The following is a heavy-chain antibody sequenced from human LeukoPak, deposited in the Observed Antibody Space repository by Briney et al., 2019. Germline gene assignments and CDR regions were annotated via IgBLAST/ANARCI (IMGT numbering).Heavy chain of an antibody. J-gene: IGHJ4*02. D-gene: IGHD1-26*01. Sequence: WGSLRLSCAASGFTFSDYYMSWIRQAPGKGLEWVSYISKSSGNTNYADSVKGRFTISRDNAKNSLYLQMNSLRAEDTAVYYCARVRQSGSPLDYWGQGTLVTVSS. CDR2: ISKSSGNT. CDR1: GFTFSDYY. V-gene: IGHV3-11*05. CDR3: ARVRQSGSPLDY.